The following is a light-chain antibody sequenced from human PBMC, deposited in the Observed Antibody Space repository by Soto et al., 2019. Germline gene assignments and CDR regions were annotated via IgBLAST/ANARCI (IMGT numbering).Light chain of an antibody. CDR1: SSDVGGFNF. CDR3: SSYTTSSTIV. CDR2: DVS. Sequence: QSALTQPASVSGSPGQSITISCTGTSSDVGGFNFVSWYQQPPGKAPKLMIYDVSHRPSGVSNRFSDSKSGNTASLTISGLQAEDEGDYYCSSYTTSSTIVFGTGTKSPS. V-gene: IGLV2-14*01. J-gene: IGLJ1*01.